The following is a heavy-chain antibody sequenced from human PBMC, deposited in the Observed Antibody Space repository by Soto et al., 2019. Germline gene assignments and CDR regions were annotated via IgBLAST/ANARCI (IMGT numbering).Heavy chain of an antibody. Sequence: VASVKVSCKASGYTFTGYYMHWVRQAPGQGLEWMGWINPNSGGTNYAQKFQGRVTMTRDTSISTAYMELSRLRSDDTAVYYCAGDIVATITRFDYWGQGTLVTVSS. CDR2: INPNSGGT. D-gene: IGHD5-12*01. CDR3: AGDIVATITRFDY. J-gene: IGHJ4*02. V-gene: IGHV1-2*02. CDR1: GYTFTGYY.